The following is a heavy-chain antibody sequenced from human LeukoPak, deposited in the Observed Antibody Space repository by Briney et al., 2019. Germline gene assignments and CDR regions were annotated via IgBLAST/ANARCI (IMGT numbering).Heavy chain of an antibody. Sequence: ASVKVSCKASGYTFTSYGISWVRQAPGQGLEWMGWISAYNGNTNYAQKFQGRVTMTEDTSTDTAYMELSSLRSEDTAVYYCATRGIVVVPAATADYWGQGTLVTVSS. CDR2: ISAYNGNT. CDR1: GYTFTSYG. D-gene: IGHD2-2*01. CDR3: ATRGIVVVPAATADY. J-gene: IGHJ4*02. V-gene: IGHV1-18*01.